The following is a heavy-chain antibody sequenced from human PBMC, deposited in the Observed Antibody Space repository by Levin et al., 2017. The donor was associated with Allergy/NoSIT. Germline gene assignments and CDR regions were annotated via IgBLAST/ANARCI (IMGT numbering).Heavy chain of an antibody. V-gene: IGHV3-11*03. CDR1: RFTFSDYF. J-gene: IGHJ3*02. CDR3: ATRGGGSGSHAFDI. D-gene: IGHD2-15*01. CDR2: ISSSSSFT. Sequence: PGGSLRLSCAASRFTFSDYFMTWIRQPPGKGLEWLSFISSSSSFTNYADSVKGRFTTSRDNAKKSLFLQMNSLRAEDSAVYYCATRGGGSGSHAFDIWGQGTMVTVSS.